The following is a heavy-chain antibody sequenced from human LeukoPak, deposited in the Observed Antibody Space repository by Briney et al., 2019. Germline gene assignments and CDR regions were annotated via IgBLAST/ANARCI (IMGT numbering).Heavy chain of an antibody. J-gene: IGHJ3*01. CDR2: IIPNSGGA. Sequence: GASVKVSCKASGYTFINHYIHWVRQAPGQGLEWMGWIIPNSGGARFAQKFQGRVTMTTDTSINTSYMELSSLRSDDTAVYYCARLGDLVRGAFVAWGQRTMVTVSS. CDR1: GYTFINHY. D-gene: IGHD3-10*01. V-gene: IGHV1-2*02. CDR3: ARLGDLVRGAFVA.